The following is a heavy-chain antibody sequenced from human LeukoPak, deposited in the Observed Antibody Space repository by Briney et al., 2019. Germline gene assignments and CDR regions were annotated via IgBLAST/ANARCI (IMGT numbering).Heavy chain of an antibody. Sequence: GGSLRLSCAASGFIFTNYPIHWVRQTPDKGLECVAIMSIDGNTKYYADSVRGRFTISRDNSKNTLYLQMNSLRAEDTAVYYCAKDQEELLDYWGQGTLVTVSS. CDR3: AKDQEELLDY. CDR2: MSIDGNTK. J-gene: IGHJ4*02. D-gene: IGHD1-26*01. CDR1: GFIFTNYP. V-gene: IGHV3-30*17.